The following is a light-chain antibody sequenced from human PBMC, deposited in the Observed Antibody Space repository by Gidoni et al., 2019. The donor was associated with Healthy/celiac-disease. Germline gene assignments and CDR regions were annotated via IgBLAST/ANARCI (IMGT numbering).Light chain of an antibody. CDR3: QTWGTGIQV. Sequence: QLVLTQSPSASASLGASVKLTCTLSSGHSSYAIAWHQQQPEKGPRYLMKLNSDGSHSKGDGIPDHFSGSSSGAERYLTISSLQSEDEADYYCQTWGTGIQVFGGGTKLTVL. V-gene: IGLV4-69*01. CDR2: LNSDGSH. CDR1: SGHSSYA. J-gene: IGLJ2*01.